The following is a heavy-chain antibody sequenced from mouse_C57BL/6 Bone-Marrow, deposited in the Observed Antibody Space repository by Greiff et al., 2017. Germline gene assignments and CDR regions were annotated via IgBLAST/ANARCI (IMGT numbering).Heavy chain of an antibody. CDR1: GYTFTSYW. J-gene: IGHJ4*01. Sequence: QVQLQQPGTELVKPGASVKLSCKASGYTFTSYWMHWVKQRPGQGLEWIGNINPRNGGTNYNEKFKGKATLTVDKSSSTAYMKLSSLTSEDSAVYYCARGGDYYAMDYGGQGTSVTVSS. V-gene: IGHV1-53*01. CDR2: INPRNGGT. CDR3: ARGGDYYAMDY.